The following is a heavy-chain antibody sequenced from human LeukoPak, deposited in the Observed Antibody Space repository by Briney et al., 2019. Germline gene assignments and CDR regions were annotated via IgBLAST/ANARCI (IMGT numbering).Heavy chain of an antibody. D-gene: IGHD6-13*01. CDR3: ARLVAAAGNNWFDP. J-gene: IGHJ5*02. CDR1: GDSISSGGYS. CDR2: IHDSGST. V-gene: IGHV4-30-4*07. Sequence: SETLSLTCAVSGDSISSGGYSWSWIRQTPGKGLEWIAYIHDSGSTYNNPSLKSRLIISIDTSKNQCSLKLNSLTAADTAVYYCARLVAAAGNNWFDPWGQGTLVTVSS.